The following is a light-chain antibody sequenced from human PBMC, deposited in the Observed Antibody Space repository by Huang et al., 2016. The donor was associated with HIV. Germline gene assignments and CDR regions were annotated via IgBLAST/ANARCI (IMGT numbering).Light chain of an antibody. J-gene: IGKJ2*01. CDR1: QSVSSNY. CDR3: QHYGSSPPYT. V-gene: IGKV3-20*01. Sequence: EIVLTQSPGTLSLSPGEGATRACRASQSVSSNYLAWYQQKPGQPPRLLIFGAASRTTGIPHRCSGSGSGTDFTLTISRLEPEDFAVYYCQHYGSSPPYTFGQGTKLEIK. CDR2: GAA.